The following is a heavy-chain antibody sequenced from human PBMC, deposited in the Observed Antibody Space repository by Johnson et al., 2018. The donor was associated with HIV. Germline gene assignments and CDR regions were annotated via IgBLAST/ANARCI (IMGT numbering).Heavy chain of an antibody. D-gene: IGHD3-22*01. CDR1: GFTFSSYS. V-gene: IGHV3-48*01. CDR3: ARDSVLGGYDSSVLSDAFDI. CDR2: ISSSSSTI. J-gene: IGHJ3*02. Sequence: VQLLESGGGLVQPGGSLRLSCAASGFTFSSYSMNWVRQAPGKGLEWVSYISSSSSTIYYADSVKGRFTISRDNAKNSLYLQMNSLRAEDTAVYYCARDSVLGGYDSSVLSDAFDIWGQGTMVTVSS.